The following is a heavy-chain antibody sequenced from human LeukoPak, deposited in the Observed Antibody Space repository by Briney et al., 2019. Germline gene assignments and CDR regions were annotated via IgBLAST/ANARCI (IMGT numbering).Heavy chain of an antibody. D-gene: IGHD1-26*01. CDR3: ARSVGATQKNYFDY. CDR1: GFTFSSYT. CDR2: ISSSSSYI. V-gene: IGHV3-21*01. Sequence: GGSLRLSCAASGFTFSSYTMNWVRQAPGKGLEWVSSISSSSSYIHYVDSVKGRFTISRDNAKNSLYLQMNSLRAEDTAVYYCARSVGATQKNYFDYWGQGTLVTVSS. J-gene: IGHJ4*02.